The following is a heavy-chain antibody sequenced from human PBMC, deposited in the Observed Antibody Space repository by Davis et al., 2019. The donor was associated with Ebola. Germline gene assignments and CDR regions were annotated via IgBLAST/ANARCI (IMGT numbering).Heavy chain of an antibody. CDR2: ISWNTGVI. D-gene: IGHD3-3*01. J-gene: IGHJ3*02. Sequence: SLRLSCAGSGFSFDDYAMHWVRQGLGKGLEWVSGISWNTGVIAYADSVKGRFTISRDNAKKSLYLQMNSLRTEDTAFYYCAKDVYRWQDVESPLEIWGQGTVVTVSS. CDR1: GFSFDDYA. CDR3: AKDVYRWQDVESPLEI. V-gene: IGHV3-9*01.